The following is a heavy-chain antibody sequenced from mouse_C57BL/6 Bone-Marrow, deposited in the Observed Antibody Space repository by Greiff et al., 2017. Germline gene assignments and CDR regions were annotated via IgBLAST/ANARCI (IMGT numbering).Heavy chain of an antibody. V-gene: IGHV1-69*01. Sequence: VQLQQSGAELVLPGASVKLSCKASGYTFTSYWMHWVKQRPGQGLEWIGEIDPSDSYTNYTQKFKGKSTLTVDKSSSTAYLQLSSLTSEDSAVYYCAREGSSSYYFDYWGQGTTLTVSS. CDR1: GYTFTSYW. CDR2: IDPSDSYT. J-gene: IGHJ2*01. D-gene: IGHD1-1*01. CDR3: AREGSSSYYFDY.